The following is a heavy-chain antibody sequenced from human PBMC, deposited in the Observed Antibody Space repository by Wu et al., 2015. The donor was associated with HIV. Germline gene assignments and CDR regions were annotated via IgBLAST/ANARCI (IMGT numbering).Heavy chain of an antibody. J-gene: IGHJ6*03. D-gene: IGHD6-6*01. CDR3: ARGVDTGQLSYYYYYMDV. Sequence: QVQLVQSGAEVKKPGSSVKVSCKASGGTFSSYAISWVRQAPGQGLEWMGGIIPIFGTANYAQKFQGRVTITADESTSTAYMELSSLRSEDTAVYYCARGVDTGQLSYYYYYMDVWGKGTTVTVSS. CDR2: IIPIFGTA. V-gene: IGHV1-69*12. CDR1: GGTFSSYA.